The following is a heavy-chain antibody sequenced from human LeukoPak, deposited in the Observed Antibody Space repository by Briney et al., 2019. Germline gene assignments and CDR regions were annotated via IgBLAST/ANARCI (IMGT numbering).Heavy chain of an antibody. CDR1: GGSISSYY. J-gene: IGHJ2*01. V-gene: IGHV4-34*01. CDR2: INHSGST. Sequence: PSETLSLTCTVSGGSISSYYWSWIRQPPGKGLEWIGEINHSGSTNYNPSLKSRVTISVDTSKNQFSLKLSSVTAADTAVYYCASLGVLYFSGFDLWGRGTLVTVSS. D-gene: IGHD2-8*01. CDR3: ASLGVLYFSGFDL.